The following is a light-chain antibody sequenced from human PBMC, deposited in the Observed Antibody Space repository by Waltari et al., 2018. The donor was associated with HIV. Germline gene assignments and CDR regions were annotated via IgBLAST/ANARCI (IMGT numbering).Light chain of an antibody. V-gene: IGLV2-11*01. CDR1: SSDVGGYHY. J-gene: IGLJ2*01. Sequence: QSALTQPRSVSGSPGQSVTISCTGTSSDVGGYHYVSWYQQHPGKAPKFMIYDVNKRPSGVPDRFSGSKSGNTASLTISGLQAEDEADYYCCSYADNYPVVFGGGTKLTVL. CDR2: DVN. CDR3: CSYADNYPVV.